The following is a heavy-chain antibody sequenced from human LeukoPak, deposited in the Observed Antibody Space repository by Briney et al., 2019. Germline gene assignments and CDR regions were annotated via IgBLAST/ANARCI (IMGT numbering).Heavy chain of an antibody. CDR3: VREAQILWPDDAFDI. CDR1: GGSISTYY. V-gene: IGHV4-4*08. J-gene: IGHJ3*02. D-gene: IGHD3-10*01. CDR2: VSGRT. Sequence: SETLSLTCTVSGGSISTYYWSWIRQPPGKGLEWIGYVSGRTNYNPSLKNRVTISVDTSKNQFSLRLSYVTAADTAVYYCVREAQILWPDDAFDIWGQGTMVTVSS.